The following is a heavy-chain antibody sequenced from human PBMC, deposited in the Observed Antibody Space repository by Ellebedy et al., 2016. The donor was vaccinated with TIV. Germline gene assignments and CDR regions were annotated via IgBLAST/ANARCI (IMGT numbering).Heavy chain of an antibody. CDR3: ATDGSYGDYRSPTHAFDI. Sequence: GGSLRLSCGASGFSFRNYWMTWVRQAPGKGLEWVANINPDGSDKYYEDSVKGRFTIASDNAKNSLYIQMRRLRVEDTAVYYCATDGSYGDYRSPTHAFDIWGQGTVVTVSS. CDR1: GFSFRNYW. D-gene: IGHD4-17*01. J-gene: IGHJ3*02. CDR2: INPDGSDK. V-gene: IGHV3-7*01.